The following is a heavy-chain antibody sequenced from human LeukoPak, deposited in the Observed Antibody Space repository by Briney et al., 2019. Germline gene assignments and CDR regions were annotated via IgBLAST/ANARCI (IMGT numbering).Heavy chain of an antibody. CDR2: IIPILGIA. D-gene: IGHD3-22*01. Sequence: SVKVSCKASGGTFSSYTISWVRQAPGQGLEWMGRIIPILGIANYAQKFQGRVTITADKSASTAYMELSSLRSEDTAVYYCASKGYYYDSSGNDYWGQGTLVTVSS. J-gene: IGHJ4*02. CDR3: ASKGYYYDSSGNDY. CDR1: GGTFSSYT. V-gene: IGHV1-69*02.